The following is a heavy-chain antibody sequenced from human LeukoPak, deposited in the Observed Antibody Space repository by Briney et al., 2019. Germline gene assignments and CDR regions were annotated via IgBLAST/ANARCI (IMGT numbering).Heavy chain of an antibody. D-gene: IGHD2-15*01. J-gene: IGHJ3*01. CDR2: ISGSNITI. Sequence: KAGGSLRLSCAASGFTFSDYYMSWIRQAPGKGLEWISYISGSNITIYYTDSVKGRFTISRDNTKKLLYLQMDSLRAEDTATYYCARRSWSHAFDVWGRGTFVTVSS. CDR3: ARRSWSHAFDV. V-gene: IGHV3-11*01. CDR1: GFTFSDYY.